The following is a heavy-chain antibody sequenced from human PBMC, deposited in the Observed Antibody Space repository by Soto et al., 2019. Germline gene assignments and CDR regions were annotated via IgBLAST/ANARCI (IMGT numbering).Heavy chain of an antibody. CDR3: AKGRHYDILTAYPAFDS. Sequence: HLLESGGGLVQPGGSLRLSCAASGFTFSNYAVSWVRQAPGKGLEWVSSITGLGGGTYYADSVQGRFIISRDISKNALSLQMNSLRAEDTAIYYCAKGRHYDILTAYPAFDSWGQGTLVTVSS. D-gene: IGHD3-9*01. J-gene: IGHJ4*02. CDR2: ITGLGGGT. V-gene: IGHV3-23*01. CDR1: GFTFSNYA.